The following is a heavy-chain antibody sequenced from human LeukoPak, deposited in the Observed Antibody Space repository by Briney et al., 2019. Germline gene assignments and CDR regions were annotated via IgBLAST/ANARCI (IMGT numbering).Heavy chain of an antibody. V-gene: IGHV3-30-3*01. J-gene: IGHJ4*02. Sequence: GRSLRLSCAASGFTFTSYAVHWVRQAPGKGLEWVAVISYDGSNKYYADSVKGRFTISRDNSKNTLYLQMNSLRAEDTAVYYYARGSTGSGTYSTLDYWGQGTLVTVSS. CDR2: ISYDGSNK. CDR1: GFTFTSYA. CDR3: ARGSTGSGTYSTLDY. D-gene: IGHD1-26*01.